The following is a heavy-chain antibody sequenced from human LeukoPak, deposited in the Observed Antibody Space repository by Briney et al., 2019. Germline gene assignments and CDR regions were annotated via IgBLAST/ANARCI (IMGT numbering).Heavy chain of an antibody. CDR2: ISSSSSYI. CDR3: AAWERGGSGNY. Sequence: GGSLRLSCAASGFTFSSYSMNWVRQAPGKGLEWVSSISSSSSYIYYADSVKGRFTISRGNAKNSLYLQMNSLRAEDTAVYYCAAWERGGSGNYWGQGTLVTVSS. D-gene: IGHD1-26*01. CDR1: GFTFSSYS. J-gene: IGHJ4*02. V-gene: IGHV3-21*01.